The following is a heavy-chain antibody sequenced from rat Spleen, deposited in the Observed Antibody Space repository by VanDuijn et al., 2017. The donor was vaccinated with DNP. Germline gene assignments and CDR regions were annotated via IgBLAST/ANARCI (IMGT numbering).Heavy chain of an antibody. V-gene: IGHV2S12*01. Sequence: QVQLKESGPGLVQPSQTLSLTCTVSGFPLTSNGVSWVRQPPGKGLEWIAAISSGGSTYYNSALKSRLSISRDTSKSQVFLKMNSLQTEDTAIYFCTRFDYWGQGVMVTVSS. J-gene: IGHJ2*01. CDR3: TRFDY. CDR1: GFPLTSNG. CDR2: ISSGGST.